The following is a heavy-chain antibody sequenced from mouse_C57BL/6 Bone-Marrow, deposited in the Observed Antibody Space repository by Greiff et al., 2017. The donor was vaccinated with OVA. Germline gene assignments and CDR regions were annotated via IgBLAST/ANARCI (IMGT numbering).Heavy chain of an antibody. Sequence: QVQLQQPGTELVKPGASVKLSCKASGYTFTSYWMHWVKQRPGQGLEWIGNINPSNGGTNYNEKVKSKATLTVDKSSSTAYMQLSSLTSEDSAVYYCARSPIYYGNYYYFDYWCQGTTLTVSS. CDR3: ARSPIYYGNYYYFDY. J-gene: IGHJ2*01. D-gene: IGHD2-1*01. V-gene: IGHV1-53*01. CDR2: INPSNGGT. CDR1: GYTFTSYW.